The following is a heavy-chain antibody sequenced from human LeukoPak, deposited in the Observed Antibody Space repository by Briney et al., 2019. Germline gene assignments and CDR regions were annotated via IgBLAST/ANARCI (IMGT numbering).Heavy chain of an antibody. D-gene: IGHD2-15*01. Sequence: SETLSLTCTLSGGSITSTTYYWGWIRQPPGKGLEWIGSSYYSGNTYYNPSLKSRVTISLDTSRKQFSLKLSSVTAADTAVYYCARETVAGSRFDPWGQGTLVTVSS. CDR1: GGSITSTTYY. V-gene: IGHV4-39*01. CDR3: ARETVAGSRFDP. J-gene: IGHJ5*02. CDR2: SYYSGNT.